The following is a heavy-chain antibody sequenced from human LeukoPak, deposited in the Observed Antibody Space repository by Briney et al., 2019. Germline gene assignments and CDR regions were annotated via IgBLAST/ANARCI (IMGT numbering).Heavy chain of an antibody. CDR1: GLTFSSYW. CDR3: ASLRQLWYAFDH. J-gene: IGHJ4*02. Sequence: GGSLRLSCVGSGLTFSSYWMSWVRQAPGKGLKWVANIKEDGSERYYVDSVKGRFTISRDNAKNSLYVQMNSLRAEDTAVYYCASLRQLWYAFDHWGQGTLVTVSS. D-gene: IGHD5-18*01. CDR2: IKEDGSER. V-gene: IGHV3-7*01.